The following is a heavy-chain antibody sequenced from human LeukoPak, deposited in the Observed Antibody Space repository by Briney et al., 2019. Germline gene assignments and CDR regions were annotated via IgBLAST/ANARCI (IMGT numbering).Heavy chain of an antibody. Sequence: PGGSLRLSCAASELTVSSNCMTWVRQAPGKGLEWVSFNSDSSTYYADSVRGRFTISRDNSKNTLYLQMNSLRAGDTAVYYCARRAGIYSHPYDYWGQGTLVTVPS. CDR1: ELTVSSNC. CDR2: NSDSST. CDR3: ARRAGIYSHPYDY. D-gene: IGHD1-14*01. J-gene: IGHJ4*02. V-gene: IGHV3-53*01.